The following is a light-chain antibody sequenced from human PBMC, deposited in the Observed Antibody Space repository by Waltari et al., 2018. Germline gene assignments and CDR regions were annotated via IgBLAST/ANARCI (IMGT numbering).Light chain of an antibody. CDR2: DVT. V-gene: IGLV2-11*01. J-gene: IGLJ3*02. CDR3: APYAGVYTFGL. CDR1: SSDVGGYNF. Sequence: QSALTQPRSVSGSPGQSVTISCTGTSSDVGGYNFVSWYQQHPGTAPQLIIFDVTERPSGVLHRFSGSKSGNPASRTISGLRAEDEAVYYCAPYAGVYTFGLFGGGTKLSVL.